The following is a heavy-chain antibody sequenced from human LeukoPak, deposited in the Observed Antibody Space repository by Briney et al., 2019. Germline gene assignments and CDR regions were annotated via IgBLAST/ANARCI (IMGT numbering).Heavy chain of an antibody. J-gene: IGHJ4*02. CDR2: ITGSGTGT. V-gene: IGHV3-23*01. D-gene: IGHD1-1*01. Sequence: GGSLRLSCAASGFTFSSDAMSWVRQAPGKGLEWVSAITGSGTGTYYADSVKGRFTISRDDSKNTLYLQMNSLRADDTAVYYCARMGKGTLDYWGQGTLVTVSS. CDR1: GFTFSSDA. CDR3: ARMGKGTLDY.